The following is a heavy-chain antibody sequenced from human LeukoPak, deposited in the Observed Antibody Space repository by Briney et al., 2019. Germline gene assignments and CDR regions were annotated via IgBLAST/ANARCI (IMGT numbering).Heavy chain of an antibody. CDR3: ARDRSGMDV. D-gene: IGHD3-10*01. V-gene: IGHV3-13*05. Sequence: GGSLTLSYPPSLWCFHHYYKHGVFQATGKGLEWVSAIGTAGDPYYPGSVKGRFTISRENAKNSLYLQMNSLRAGVTSGSKCARDRSGMDVWGQGTTVTVSS. CDR1: LWCFHHYY. CDR2: IGTAGDP. J-gene: IGHJ6*02.